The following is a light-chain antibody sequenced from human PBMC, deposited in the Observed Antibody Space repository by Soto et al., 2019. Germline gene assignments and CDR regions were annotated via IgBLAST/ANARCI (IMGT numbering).Light chain of an antibody. CDR2: SND. V-gene: IGLV1-47*01. CDR3: AAWDDSLSGWV. J-gene: IGLJ3*02. CDR1: SSNIGTNY. Sequence: QSVLTQSPSASGTPGQRVTISCSGTSSNIGTNYVYWYQQLPGTAPKVLIYSNDKRPSGVPDRFSGSKSGTSASLAISGLRSEDEADYYCAAWDDSLSGWVFGGGTKLTVL.